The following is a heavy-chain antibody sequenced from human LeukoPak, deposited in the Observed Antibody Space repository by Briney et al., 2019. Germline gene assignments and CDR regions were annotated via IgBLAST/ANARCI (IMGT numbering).Heavy chain of an antibody. CDR2: INSDGSNT. CDR3: ARDGERWLSKELDY. D-gene: IGHD5-24*01. J-gene: IGHJ4*02. CDR1: GFTFSSYW. Sequence: HSGGSLRLSCAASGFTFSSYWMHWVRQAPGKGLVWVSRINSDGSNTSYADSVKGRFTISRDNAKNTPYLQMNSLRAEDTAVYYCARDGERWLSKELDYWGQGTLVTVSS. V-gene: IGHV3-74*01.